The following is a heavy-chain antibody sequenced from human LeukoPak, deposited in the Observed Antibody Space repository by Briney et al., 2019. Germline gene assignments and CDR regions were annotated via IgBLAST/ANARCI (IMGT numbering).Heavy chain of an antibody. CDR2: INPNSGGT. D-gene: IGHD6-19*01. V-gene: IGHV1-2*02. Sequence: ASVKVSCKASGGTFSSYAISWVRQAPGQGLEWMGWINPNSGGTNYAQKFQGRVTMTRDTSISTAYMELSRLRSDDTAVYYCARAARSSGWYVGYFDYWGQGTLVTVSS. CDR1: GGTFSSYA. J-gene: IGHJ4*02. CDR3: ARAARSSGWYVGYFDY.